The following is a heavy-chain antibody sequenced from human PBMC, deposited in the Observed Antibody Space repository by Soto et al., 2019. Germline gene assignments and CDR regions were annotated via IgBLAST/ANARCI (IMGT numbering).Heavy chain of an antibody. CDR2: IYPGDSDS. V-gene: IGHV5-51*01. CDR3: ARPYSGGPNDPFDV. CDR1: GYTFTTYW. Sequence: PGESLKISCEGSGYTFTTYWVAWVRQMPGKGLEWVGSIYPGDSDSRYNPSFQGQVTMSADKSISTAYLQWSSLKASDTAMYYCARPYSGGPNDPFDVWGQGTMVTVS. J-gene: IGHJ3*01. D-gene: IGHD1-26*01.